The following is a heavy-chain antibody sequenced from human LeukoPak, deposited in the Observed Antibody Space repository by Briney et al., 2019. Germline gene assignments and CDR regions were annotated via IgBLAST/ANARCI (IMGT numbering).Heavy chain of an antibody. J-gene: IGHJ4*02. CDR3: AREELQWGFDY. CDR2: ISHSGST. D-gene: IGHD1-7*01. V-gene: IGHV4-34*01. CDR1: GGSFSGYY. Sequence: PSETLSLTCAVSGGSFSGYYWSWIRQPPGKGLEWIGEISHSGSTNYTPSLKSRVTISVDTSKNQFSLKLSSVTAADTAVYYCAREELQWGFDYWGRGTLVTVSS.